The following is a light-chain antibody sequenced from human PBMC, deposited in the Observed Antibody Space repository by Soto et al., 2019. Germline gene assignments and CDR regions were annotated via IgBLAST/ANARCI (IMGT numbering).Light chain of an antibody. V-gene: IGKV3-15*01. J-gene: IGKJ1*01. CDR3: QLYHNWPPTWT. CDR1: QSVSSS. CDR2: RAS. Sequence: IVMTQSLATLSVSPGERATLSCKASQSVSSSLAWYRQKPGQAPRHLIYRASTRATGIQARFSGRGSGTEFTLIIISLLSLDFAVYYCQLYHNWPPTWTFGQGTKV.